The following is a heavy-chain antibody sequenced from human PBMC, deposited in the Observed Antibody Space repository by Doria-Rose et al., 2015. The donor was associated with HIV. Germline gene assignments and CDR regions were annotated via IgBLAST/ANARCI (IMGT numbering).Heavy chain of an antibody. CDR2: IFYTGST. J-gene: IGHJ4*02. Sequence: VQLQESGPGLVKPSETLSLTCSVSGGSISHYYWSWIRQRPGNGLEYIGDIFYTGSTNYSPSLKSRVSISIDTSKNKFSLRLSSVTAADTAVYYCARVLSGTYDYWGQGTLVTVSS. CDR1: GGSISHYY. D-gene: IGHD1-26*01. CDR3: ARVLSGTYDY. V-gene: IGHV4-59*01.